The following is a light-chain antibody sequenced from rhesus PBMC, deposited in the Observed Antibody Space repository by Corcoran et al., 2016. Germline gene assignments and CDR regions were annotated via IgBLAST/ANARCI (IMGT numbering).Light chain of an antibody. CDR2: WAS. J-gene: IGKJ1*01. CDR1: QSLLYSSNNKNF. V-gene: IGKV4-1*01. CDR3: QQYYSTPWT. Sequence: DIVMTQSPDSLAVSLGERVTINCKSSQSLLYSSNNKNFLAWYQQKPGQAPKLLIYWASTRESGVPNRFSGRGFGTDFTLTISGLQAEDVAVYYCQQYYSTPWTFGQGTKVEIK.